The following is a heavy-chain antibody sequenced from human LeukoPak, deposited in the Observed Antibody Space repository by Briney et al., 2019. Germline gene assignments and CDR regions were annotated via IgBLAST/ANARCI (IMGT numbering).Heavy chain of an antibody. Sequence: PGGSLRLSCAASGFTFSSYAMHWVRQAPGKGLEWVAVISYDGSNKYYADSVKGRFTISRDNSKNTLYLQINSLRAEDTAVYYCARDQSHHDSSGSLYDPWGQGTLVTVSS. V-gene: IGHV3-30*04. CDR3: ARDQSHHDSSGSLYDP. CDR1: GFTFSSYA. J-gene: IGHJ5*02. CDR2: ISYDGSNK. D-gene: IGHD3-22*01.